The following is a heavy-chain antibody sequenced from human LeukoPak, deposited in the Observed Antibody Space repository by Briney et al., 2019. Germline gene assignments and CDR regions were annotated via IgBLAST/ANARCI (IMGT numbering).Heavy chain of an antibody. V-gene: IGHV3-48*04. Sequence: PGGSLRLSCAASGFTFSTYSMNWVRQAPGKGLEWVSYINSRSDTIYYADSVKGRFTISRDNAKNSIYLQMNSLRAEDTAVYYCARESGFGALFPHCMDVWGQGTTVTVSS. CDR2: INSRSDTI. J-gene: IGHJ6*02. CDR1: GFTFSTYS. CDR3: ARESGFGALFPHCMDV. D-gene: IGHD3-10*01.